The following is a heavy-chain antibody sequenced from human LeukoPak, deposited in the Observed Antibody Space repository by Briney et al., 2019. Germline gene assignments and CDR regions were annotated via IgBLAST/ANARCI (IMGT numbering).Heavy chain of an antibody. J-gene: IGHJ4*02. V-gene: IGHV1-46*01. CDR2: INPSGGST. Sequence: ASVKVSCKASGYTFTSYYMHWVRQAPGQGLEWMGIINPSGGSTSYAQKFQGRVTMTRVTSTSTVYMELSSLRSEDTAVYYCARAGGYNPKAPHFDYWGQGTLVTVSS. CDR1: GYTFTSYY. CDR3: ARAGGYNPKAPHFDY. D-gene: IGHD5-24*01.